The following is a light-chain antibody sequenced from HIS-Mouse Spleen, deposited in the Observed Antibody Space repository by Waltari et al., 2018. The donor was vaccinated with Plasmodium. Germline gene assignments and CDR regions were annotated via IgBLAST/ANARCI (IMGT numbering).Light chain of an antibody. V-gene: IGKV1-39*01. CDR2: AAS. CDR3: QQLNSYPLT. Sequence: DIQMTQSPSSLSASLGDRVTITGRASQSISSYLNWYQQKPGKATKLLIYAASSLQSGVPSRFSGSGSGTDFTLTISSLQPEDFATYYCQQLNSYPLTFGGGTKVEIK. J-gene: IGKJ4*01. CDR1: QSISSY.